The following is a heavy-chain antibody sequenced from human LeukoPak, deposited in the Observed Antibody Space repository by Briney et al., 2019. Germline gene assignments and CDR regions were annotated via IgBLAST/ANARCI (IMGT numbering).Heavy chain of an antibody. CDR3: ARELTSSNYPFYFGY. J-gene: IGHJ4*02. D-gene: IGHD3-10*01. CDR1: DFSISSAFY. Sequence: SETLSLTCTISDFSISSAFYWGWIRPPPGKGLVGIDSIYHTGSTYYSPSLKSRLTISMDTSKNQFSLRLSSVTAADTAVYYCARELTSSNYPFYFGYWGQGTLVTVSS. V-gene: IGHV4-38-2*02. CDR2: IYHTGST.